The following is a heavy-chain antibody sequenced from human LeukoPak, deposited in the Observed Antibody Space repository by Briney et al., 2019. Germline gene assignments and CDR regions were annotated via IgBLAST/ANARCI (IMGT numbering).Heavy chain of an antibody. CDR1: GYTFTGYY. D-gene: IGHD3-3*01. CDR3: ARDNSRITIFGVVIIRRLMDV. Sequence: ASVKISCKASGYTFTGYYMHWVRQAPGQGLEWMGRINPNSGGTNYAQKFQGRVTMTRGTSICTAYMELSRLRSDDTAVYYCARDNSRITIFGVVIIRRLMDVWGKGTTVTVSS. V-gene: IGHV1-2*06. CDR2: INPNSGGT. J-gene: IGHJ6*03.